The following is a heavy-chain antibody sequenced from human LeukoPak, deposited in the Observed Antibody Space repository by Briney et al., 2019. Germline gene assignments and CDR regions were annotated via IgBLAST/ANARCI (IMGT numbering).Heavy chain of an antibody. D-gene: IGHD5-24*01. J-gene: IGHJ4*02. CDR1: GYAFTSYG. Sequence: GASVKVSCKASGYAFTSYGISWVRQAPGQGLEWMGWISAYNGNTNYAQKFQGRVTMTRDTSISTAYMELSRLRSDDTAVYYCARELFGDGYNFWGQGTLVTVSS. CDR2: ISAYNGNT. CDR3: ARELFGDGYNF. V-gene: IGHV1-18*01.